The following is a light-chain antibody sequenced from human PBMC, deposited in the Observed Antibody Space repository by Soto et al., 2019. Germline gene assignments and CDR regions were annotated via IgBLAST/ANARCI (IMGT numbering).Light chain of an antibody. CDR1: PSLLYSHNNKDL. J-gene: IGKJ1*01. Sequence: DIVMTQFPDSLAVSLGERATINFKSSPSLLYSHNNKDLLAWYQQKPGQPPKLIIYWASTRESGVPDRFSGSGSGTEFTLTINSLQAEDVAVYYCQNYLDFPRTFGQGTKVDIK. CDR3: QNYLDFPRT. CDR2: WAS. V-gene: IGKV4-1*01.